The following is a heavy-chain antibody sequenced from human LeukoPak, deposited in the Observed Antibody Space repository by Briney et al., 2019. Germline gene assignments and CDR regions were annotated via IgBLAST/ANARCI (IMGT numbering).Heavy chain of an antibody. CDR3: ARVPFVVVGVTGNWFDS. CDR2: INTNSGNP. J-gene: IGHJ5*01. Sequence: RASVKVSCKASGYTFTNYAMNWVRQAPGQGLEWMGWINTNSGNPTYAQGFTGRFVFSLDTSVSTAYLQISRLKAEDTAVYYCARVPFVVVGVTGNWFDSWGQGTLVTVSS. CDR1: GYTFTNYA. V-gene: IGHV7-4-1*02. D-gene: IGHD1-26*01.